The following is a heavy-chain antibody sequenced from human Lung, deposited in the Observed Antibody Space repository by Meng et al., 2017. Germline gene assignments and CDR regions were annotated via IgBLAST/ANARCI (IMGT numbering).Heavy chain of an antibody. Sequence: QVQLQQWGGRLLKPSETLSLTCVVSGGSFSDYYWSWISQPPGKGLEWIGEINHSGSTNYNPSLESRATISVDTSQNNLSLKLSSVTAADSAVYYCARGPTTMAHDFDYWGQGTLVTVSS. J-gene: IGHJ4*02. D-gene: IGHD4-11*01. CDR2: INHSGST. V-gene: IGHV4-34*01. CDR1: GGSFSDYY. CDR3: ARGPTTMAHDFDY.